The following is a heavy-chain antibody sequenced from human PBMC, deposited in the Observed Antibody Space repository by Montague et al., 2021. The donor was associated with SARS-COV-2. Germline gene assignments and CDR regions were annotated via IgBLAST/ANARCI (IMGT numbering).Heavy chain of an antibody. J-gene: IGHJ3*01. CDR1: GASISSSTYY. Sequence: SETLSLTCTVSGASISSSTYYWTWIRQSPGKPLEWIGYIYYSGTTYCNPSLKSRVTILVDTSRNQFSLNLSSVTAADTAVYYCARAGCRGGTSSYGFAIDVWGQGTMVTVS. CDR2: IYYSGTT. V-gene: IGHV4-61*05. D-gene: IGHD2-15*01. CDR3: ARAGCRGGTSSYGFAIDV.